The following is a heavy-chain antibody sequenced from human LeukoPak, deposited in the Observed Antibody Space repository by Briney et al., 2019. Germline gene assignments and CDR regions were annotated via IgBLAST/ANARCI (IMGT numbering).Heavy chain of an antibody. Sequence: SQTLSLTCAVSGGSISSGSYSWSWIRQPPGKGLEWIGYIYHSGSTYYNPSLKSRVTISVDRSKNQFSLKLSSVTAADTAVYYCARVTYCSSTSCYSYFDYWGQGTLVTVSS. V-gene: IGHV4-30-2*01. CDR2: IYHSGST. D-gene: IGHD2-2*02. J-gene: IGHJ4*02. CDR1: GGSISSGSYS. CDR3: ARVTYCSSTSCYSYFDY.